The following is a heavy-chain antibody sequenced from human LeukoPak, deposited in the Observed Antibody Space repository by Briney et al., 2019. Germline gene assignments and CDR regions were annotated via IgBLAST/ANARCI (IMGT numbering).Heavy chain of an antibody. V-gene: IGHV1-69*04. CDR3: ARDPPRSP. CDR2: IIPILGIA. D-gene: IGHD3-16*01. Sequence: SVTVSCKASGGTFSSYAISWVRQAPGQGLEWMGRIIPILGIANYAQKFQGRVTITADKSTSTAYMELSSLRSEDTAVYYCARDPPRSPWGQGTLVTVSS. J-gene: IGHJ5*02. CDR1: GGTFSSYA.